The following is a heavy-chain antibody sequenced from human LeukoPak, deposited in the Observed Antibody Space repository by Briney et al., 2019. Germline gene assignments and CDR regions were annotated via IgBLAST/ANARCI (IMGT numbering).Heavy chain of an antibody. J-gene: IGHJ5*02. D-gene: IGHD6-13*01. Sequence: PSETLSLTCTVSGYSISSYYYWGWIRQPPGKGLEWIESIYHSGSTYYNPSLKSLVTISVDTSKNQFSLKLSSVTAADTAVYFCARQYSSNWYDDRGWFDPWGQGTLVTVSS. V-gene: IGHV4-38-2*02. CDR1: GYSISSYYY. CDR3: ARQYSSNWYDDRGWFDP. CDR2: IYHSGST.